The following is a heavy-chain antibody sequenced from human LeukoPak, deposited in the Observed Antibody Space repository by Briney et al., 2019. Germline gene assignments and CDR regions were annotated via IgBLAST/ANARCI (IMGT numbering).Heavy chain of an antibody. CDR1: GFTFSSYA. Sequence: GGSLRLSCAASGFTFSSYAMHWVRQAPGKGLVWVSLINSDGSSTTYADSVKGRFTISRDNGQNTLYLQMNSLRAEDTAVYYCAREGRGYSYAFEYWGQGTLVTVSS. J-gene: IGHJ4*02. CDR2: INSDGSST. V-gene: IGHV3-74*01. D-gene: IGHD5-18*01. CDR3: AREGRGYSYAFEY.